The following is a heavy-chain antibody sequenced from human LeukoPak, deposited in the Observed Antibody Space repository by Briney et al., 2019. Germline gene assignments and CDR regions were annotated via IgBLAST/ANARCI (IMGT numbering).Heavy chain of an antibody. CDR2: IYHSGST. J-gene: IGHJ3*02. CDR1: GGSISSGGYY. CDR3: ARDGQTGTSAFDI. Sequence: SETLSLTCTVSGGSISSGGYYCSWIRQPRARGLEWNGYIYHSGSTYYNASLKSRVTISVDRSKNQFSLKLSSVTAADTAVYYCARDGQTGTSAFDIWGQGTMVTVSS. D-gene: IGHD1-1*01. V-gene: IGHV4-30-2*01.